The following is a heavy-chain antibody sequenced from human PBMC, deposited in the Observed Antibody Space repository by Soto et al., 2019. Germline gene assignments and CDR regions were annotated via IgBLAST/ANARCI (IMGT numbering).Heavy chain of an antibody. D-gene: IGHD7-27*01. CDR2: ISGDASST. J-gene: IGHJ4*02. CDR1: GFTFSDNW. V-gene: IGHV3-74*01. Sequence: EVKVVESGGGLVQPGGSLRLSCAASGFTFSDNWMHWVRQPPGKGPVWVSRISGDASSTSYADYVKGRFTISRDSANNTVYLQIDSLRVEDTAVYYCTRGGTRTTDWGLFDSWGQGTLVTVSS. CDR3: TRGGTRTTDWGLFDS.